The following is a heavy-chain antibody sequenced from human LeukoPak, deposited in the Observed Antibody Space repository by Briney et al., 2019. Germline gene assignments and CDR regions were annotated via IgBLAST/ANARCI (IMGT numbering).Heavy chain of an antibody. D-gene: IGHD6-19*01. CDR1: GFTFSSYA. J-gene: IGHJ4*02. Sequence: GGSLRLSCAASGFTFSSYAMSWVRQAPGKGLGWVSAISGSGGSTYYADSVKGRFTISRDNAKNSLYLQMNSLRAEDTAVYYCARDLGPFLIAVAGTGFDYWGQGTLVTVSS. CDR3: ARDLGPFLIAVAGTGFDY. CDR2: ISGSGGST. V-gene: IGHV3-23*01.